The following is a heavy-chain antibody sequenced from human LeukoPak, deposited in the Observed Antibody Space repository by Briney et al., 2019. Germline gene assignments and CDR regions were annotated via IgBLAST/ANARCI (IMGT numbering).Heavy chain of an antibody. D-gene: IGHD3-9*01. CDR1: GFTFSSYG. Sequence: PGGSLRLSCAASGFTFSSYGMRWVRQAPGKGLEWVAVIWYDGSNKYYADSVKGRFTISRDNSKNTLYLQMNSLRAEDTAVYYCARAGEDLTGPGYFDYWGQGTLVTVSS. CDR3: ARAGEDLTGPGYFDY. CDR2: IWYDGSNK. J-gene: IGHJ4*02. V-gene: IGHV3-33*01.